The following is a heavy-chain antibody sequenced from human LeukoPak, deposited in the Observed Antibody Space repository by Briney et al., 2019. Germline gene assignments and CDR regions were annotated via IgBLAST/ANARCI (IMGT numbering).Heavy chain of an antibody. D-gene: IGHD3-22*01. CDR1: GFTFSSYS. J-gene: IGHJ3*02. Sequence: GGSLRLSCAASGFTFSSYSMNWVRQAPGKGLEWVSSISSSSSYIYYADSVKGRFTISRDNAKNSLYLQMNSLRAEDTAVYYCARGESYYDSSGYYFGEDDAFDIWGQGTMVTVSS. CDR2: ISSSSSYI. CDR3: ARGESYYDSSGYYFGEDDAFDI. V-gene: IGHV3-21*01.